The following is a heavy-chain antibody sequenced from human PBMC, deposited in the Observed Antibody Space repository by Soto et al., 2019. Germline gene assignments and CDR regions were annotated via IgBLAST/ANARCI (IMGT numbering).Heavy chain of an antibody. CDR2: IYYSGST. D-gene: IGHD3-3*01. Sequence: SETLSLTCTVSGGSISSSSYYWGWIRQPPGKGLEWIGGIYYSGSTYYNPSLKSRVTISVDTSKNQFSLKLSSVTAADTAVYYCARHHDSSTPFDPWGQGTLVTVSS. V-gene: IGHV4-39*01. CDR1: GGSISSSSYY. J-gene: IGHJ5*02. CDR3: ARHHDSSTPFDP.